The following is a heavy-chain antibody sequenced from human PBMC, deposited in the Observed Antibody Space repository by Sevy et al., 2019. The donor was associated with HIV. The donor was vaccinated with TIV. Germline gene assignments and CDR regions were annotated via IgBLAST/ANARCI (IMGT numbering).Heavy chain of an antibody. CDR3: AKRGGQYDLGMDV. CDR1: GFIFSSFE. CDR2: ISTSGSNR. V-gene: IGHV3-48*03. Sequence: SLKISCAASGFIFSSFEMNWVRQAPGKGLEWVSSISTSGSNRYYADSVKGRVTISRDNAKKSLYLQMNSLRAEDTAIYFCAKRGGQYDLGMDVWGQGTTVTVS. J-gene: IGHJ6*02. D-gene: IGHD1-1*01.